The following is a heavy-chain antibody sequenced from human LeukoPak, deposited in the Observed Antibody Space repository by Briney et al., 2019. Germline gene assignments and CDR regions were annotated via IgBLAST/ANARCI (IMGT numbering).Heavy chain of an antibody. CDR1: GGSISSYY. D-gene: IGHD3-10*01. J-gene: IGHJ3*02. CDR3: ARWEVRLNAFEM. V-gene: IGHV4-59*08. Sequence: SETLSLTCTVSGGSISSYYWSWIRQPPGKGLEWIGYIYYSGSTNYNPSLKSRVTISVDTSKNQFSLKLSSVTAADTAVYYCARWEVRLNAFEMWGQGTMVTVSS. CDR2: IYYSGST.